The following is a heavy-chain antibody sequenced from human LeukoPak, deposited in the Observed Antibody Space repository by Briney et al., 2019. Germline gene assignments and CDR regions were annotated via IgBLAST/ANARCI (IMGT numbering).Heavy chain of an antibody. CDR1: GGSISSGGYY. Sequence: TPSQTLSLTCTVSGGSISSGGYYWSWIRQHPGKGLEWIGYIYYSGSTYYNPSLKSRVTISVDTSKNQFSLKLSSVTAADTAVYYCARGAYGSYSVDFWGQGTLVTVSS. CDR2: IYYSGST. D-gene: IGHD2-21*01. CDR3: ARGAYGSYSVDF. J-gene: IGHJ4*02. V-gene: IGHV4-31*03.